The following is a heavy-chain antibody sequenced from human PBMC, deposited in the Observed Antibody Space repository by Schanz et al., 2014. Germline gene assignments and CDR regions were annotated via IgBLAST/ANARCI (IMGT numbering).Heavy chain of an antibody. J-gene: IGHJ6*02. Sequence: QVQLVESGGGVVQPGRSLRLSCAASGFTFSSYGMHWVRQAPGKGLEWVAVIWYDGSNKYYADSVKGRFTISRDNSKNTLYLQMNSLRAEDTAVYYCARPLGTNYYYYGLDVWGQGTTVTVSS. V-gene: IGHV3-33*01. CDR1: GFTFSSYG. CDR3: ARPLGTNYYYYGLDV. CDR2: IWYDGSNK.